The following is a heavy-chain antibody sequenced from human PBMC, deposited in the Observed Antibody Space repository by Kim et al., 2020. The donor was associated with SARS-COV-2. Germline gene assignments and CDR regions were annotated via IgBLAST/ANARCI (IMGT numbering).Heavy chain of an antibody. Sequence: GGSLRLSCAASGFTFSSYAMSWVRQAPGKGLEWVSAISGSGGSTYYADSVKGRFTISRDNSKNTLYLQMNSLRAEDTAVYYCAKGSQYYDSSGYYPYWGQGTLVTVSS. CDR1: GFTFSSYA. V-gene: IGHV3-23*01. CDR2: ISGSGGST. CDR3: AKGSQYYDSSGYYPY. J-gene: IGHJ4*02. D-gene: IGHD3-22*01.